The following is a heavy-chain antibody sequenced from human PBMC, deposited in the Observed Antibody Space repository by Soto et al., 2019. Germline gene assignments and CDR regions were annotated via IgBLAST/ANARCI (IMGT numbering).Heavy chain of an antibody. J-gene: IGHJ6*02. CDR2: INPETGAT. Sequence: QVQLVQSGADVKTPGASVRVSCKASGYTFTGYYVHWVREAPGQVLEWMGWINPETGATSYAQKFQGRVTLFMDTYINTAYLELSSLRFDDAAVYFCARERYHVLSDGMDVWGQGTTVTVSS. D-gene: IGHD2-2*01. CDR3: ARERYHVLSDGMDV. V-gene: IGHV1-2*02. CDR1: GYTFTGYY.